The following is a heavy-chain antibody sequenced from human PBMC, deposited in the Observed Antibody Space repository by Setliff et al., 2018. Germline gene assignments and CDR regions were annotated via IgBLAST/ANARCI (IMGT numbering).Heavy chain of an antibody. D-gene: IGHD6-13*01. V-gene: IGHV1-18*01. CDR3: ARAPAYSSTPGSYAFDI. Sequence: ASVKVSCKASGYTFTSYAMNWVRQAPGQGLEWMGWISAYNGNTNYAQRFQGRVTMTTDTSTSTAYMELRSLRSDDTAVYYCARAPAYSSTPGSYAFDIWGQGTMVT. CDR2: ISAYNGNT. J-gene: IGHJ3*02. CDR1: GYTFTSYA.